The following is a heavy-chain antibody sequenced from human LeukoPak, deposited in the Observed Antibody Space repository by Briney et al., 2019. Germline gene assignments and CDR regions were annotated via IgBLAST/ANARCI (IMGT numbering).Heavy chain of an antibody. Sequence: PSQTLSLTCTVSGGSISSGSYYWSWIRQPPGKGLEWIGYIYYSGSTNYNPSLKSRVTISVDTSKNQFSLKLSSVTAADTAVYYCATGGRRYSLDYWGQGTLVTVSS. V-gene: IGHV4-61*01. CDR3: ATGGRRYSLDY. D-gene: IGHD3-16*01. CDR2: IYYSGST. J-gene: IGHJ4*02. CDR1: GGSISSGSYY.